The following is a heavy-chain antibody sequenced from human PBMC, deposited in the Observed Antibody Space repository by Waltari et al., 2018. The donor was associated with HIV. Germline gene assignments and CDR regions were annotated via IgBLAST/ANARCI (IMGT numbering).Heavy chain of an antibody. D-gene: IGHD2-8*01. V-gene: IGHV4-31*03. CDR3: ARETMVYARSGMDV. J-gene: IGHJ6*02. CDR2: IYYSGST. CDR1: GGPIRSGCYY. Sequence: QVQLQESGPGLVKPSQTLSLTCTVSGGPIRSGCYYWSCIRQHPGKGLEWIGYIYYSGSTYYNPSLKSRVTISVDTSKNQFSLKLSSVTAADTAVYYCARETMVYARSGMDVWGQGTTVTVSS.